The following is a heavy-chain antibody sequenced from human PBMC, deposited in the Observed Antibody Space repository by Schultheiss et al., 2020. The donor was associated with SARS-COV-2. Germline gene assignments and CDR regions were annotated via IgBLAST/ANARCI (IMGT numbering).Heavy chain of an antibody. CDR2: TYYRSKWYN. J-gene: IGHJ4*02. CDR1: GDSVSSNSDT. CDR3: ARGTEADFDY. V-gene: IGHV6-1*01. Sequence: SETLSLTCAISGDSVSSNSDTWNWIRQSPSRGLEWLGRTYYRSKWYNDYVLSVKSRITINPDTSKNQFSLQLNSVTLEDTAVYYCARGTEADFDYWGQGILVTVSS.